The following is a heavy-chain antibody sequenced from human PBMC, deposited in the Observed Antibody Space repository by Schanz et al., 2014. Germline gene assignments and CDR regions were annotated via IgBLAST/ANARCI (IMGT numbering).Heavy chain of an antibody. J-gene: IGHJ6*02. D-gene: IGHD3-10*01. Sequence: EVQLVESGGGLVQPGGSLRLSCAASRFTFSNYAMSWVRQAPGKGLEWVSAISGSGGSTYYADSVKGRFTISRDNSKNTLSLQMNSLRAEDTAVYYCRLWFGELYYGMDVWGQGTTVTVSS. CDR3: RLWFGELYYGMDV. CDR1: RFTFSNYA. CDR2: ISGSGGST. V-gene: IGHV3-23*04.